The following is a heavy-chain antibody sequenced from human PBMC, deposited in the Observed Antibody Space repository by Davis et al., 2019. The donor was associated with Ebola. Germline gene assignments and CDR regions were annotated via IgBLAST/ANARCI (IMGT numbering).Heavy chain of an antibody. V-gene: IGHV3-9*01. CDR3: AKDFYGSGSYIDA. CDR1: GLTFDNYA. D-gene: IGHD3-10*01. J-gene: IGHJ5*02. Sequence: PGGSLRLSCATSGLTFDNYAMHWFRQAPGKGLEWVSGITSNSGTTAYADSVKGRFTISRDNAKDSLYLQMNSLRIEDTAFYNCAKDFYGSGSYIDAWGQGTLVAVSS. CDR2: ITSNSGTT.